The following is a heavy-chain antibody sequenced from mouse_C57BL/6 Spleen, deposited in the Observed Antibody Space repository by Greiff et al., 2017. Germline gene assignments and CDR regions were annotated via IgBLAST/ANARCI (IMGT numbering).Heavy chain of an antibody. Sequence: QVQLQQSGPELVQPGASVKISCKASGYAFSSSWMHWVKLRPGKGLEWIGRFYPGDGDTNYNGKFQGKATLTADKSSSTAYMQLSSLTSEDSAVYFSAIWSPYDYDDYWGQGTTLTVAS. CDR3: AIWSPYDYDDY. D-gene: IGHD2-4*01. V-gene: IGHV1-82*01. CDR2: FYPGDGDT. J-gene: IGHJ2*01. CDR1: GYAFSSSW.